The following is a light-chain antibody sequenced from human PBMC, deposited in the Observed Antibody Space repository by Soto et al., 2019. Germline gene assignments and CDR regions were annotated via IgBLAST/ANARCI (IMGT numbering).Light chain of an antibody. CDR2: AAS. CDR3: QQYYSYPPIT. Sequence: AILMTRSPSSLSASTGDRVTITCRASQGISSYLAWYQQKPGKAPKLLIYAASTLQSGVPSRFSGSGSGTDFTLTISCLQSEDFATYYCQQYYSYPPITFGQGTRLEI. CDR1: QGISSY. J-gene: IGKJ5*01. V-gene: IGKV1-8*01.